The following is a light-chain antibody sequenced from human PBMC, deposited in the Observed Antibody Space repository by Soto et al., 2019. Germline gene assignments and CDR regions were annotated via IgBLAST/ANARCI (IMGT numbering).Light chain of an antibody. Sequence: QSALTQPPSVSGAPGQRVTISCTGSSSNIGAGYDVHWYQQLPGTAPKLLIYGNSNRPSGVPDRFSGSKSGTSASLAITGLQAEDEADYYCQSYGVFGGGTKVTVL. J-gene: IGLJ2*01. CDR1: SSNIGAGYD. CDR3: QSYGV. CDR2: GNS. V-gene: IGLV1-40*01.